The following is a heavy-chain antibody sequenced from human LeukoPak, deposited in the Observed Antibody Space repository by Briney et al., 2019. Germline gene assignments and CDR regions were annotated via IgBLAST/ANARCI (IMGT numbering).Heavy chain of an antibody. D-gene: IGHD3-3*01. CDR1: GGSISSSSYY. J-gene: IGHJ4*02. CDR3: ASLRTDFWSGYYTINTAFNY. Sequence: SETLSLTCTVSGGSISSSSYYWGWIRQPPGKGLEWIGSIYYSGSTYYNPSLKSRVTISVDTSKNQFSLKLSSVTAADTAVYYCASLRTDFWSGYYTINTAFNYWGQGTLVTVSS. CDR2: IYYSGST. V-gene: IGHV4-39*07.